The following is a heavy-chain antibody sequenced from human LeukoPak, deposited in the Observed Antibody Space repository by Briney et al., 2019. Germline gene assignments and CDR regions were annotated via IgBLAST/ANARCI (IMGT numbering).Heavy chain of an antibody. V-gene: IGHV1-2*02. Sequence: GASVKVSCKASGYTFTGYYLHWVRQAPGQGLEWMGWINPNSGGTKYAQKFQGRVTMTRDTSISTAYMELTTLTSDDTAVYYCARAFTYYYDSSGYYNGDWFDPWGQGTLVTVSS. CDR3: ARAFTYYYDSSGYYNGDWFDP. CDR2: INPNSGGT. D-gene: IGHD3-22*01. J-gene: IGHJ5*02. CDR1: GYTFTGYY.